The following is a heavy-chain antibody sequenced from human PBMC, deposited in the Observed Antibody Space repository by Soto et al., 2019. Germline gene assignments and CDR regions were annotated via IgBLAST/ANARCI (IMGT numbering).Heavy chain of an antibody. Sequence: GGSLRLSGAGSGCIFNNFGMHWVRQAPGKGLEWVAVIWFDGSTTYYADSVKGRCTISRDNSKNTLYLEINSLRAEDTAVYYCAKNHNYYDRSGHYYGDGGFDYWGQGTRVTVSS. J-gene: IGHJ4*02. CDR3: AKNHNYYDRSGHYYGDGGFDY. CDR2: IWFDGSTT. V-gene: IGHV3-33*08. D-gene: IGHD3-22*01. CDR1: GCIFNNFG.